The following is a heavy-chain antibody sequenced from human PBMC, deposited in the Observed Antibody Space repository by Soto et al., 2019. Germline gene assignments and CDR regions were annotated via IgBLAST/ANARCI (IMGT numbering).Heavy chain of an antibody. CDR1: GFTFNTYW. V-gene: IGHV3-74*01. Sequence: GGSLRLSCAASGFTFNTYWMHWVRQAPGKGQVWVSRIKSDGSSTSYADSVRGRFTISRDNAKNTLYLQMNSLRAEDTAVYYCTRGRSGYSGYDPLDYWGQGTLVTVSS. D-gene: IGHD5-12*01. CDR2: IKSDGSST. CDR3: TRGRSGYSGYDPLDY. J-gene: IGHJ4*02.